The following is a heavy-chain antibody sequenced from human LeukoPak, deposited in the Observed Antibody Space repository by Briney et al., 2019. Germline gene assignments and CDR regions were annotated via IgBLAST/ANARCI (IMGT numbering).Heavy chain of an antibody. Sequence: PGRSLRLSCAASGFTFSSYGMHWVRQAPGKGLEWVSSISSSSSYIYYADSVKGRFTISRDNAKNSLYLQMNSLRAEDTAVYYCARDLRESVWFGDQDYWGQGTLVTVSS. CDR2: ISSSSSYI. D-gene: IGHD3-10*01. V-gene: IGHV3-21*01. CDR3: ARDLRESVWFGDQDY. J-gene: IGHJ4*02. CDR1: GFTFSSYG.